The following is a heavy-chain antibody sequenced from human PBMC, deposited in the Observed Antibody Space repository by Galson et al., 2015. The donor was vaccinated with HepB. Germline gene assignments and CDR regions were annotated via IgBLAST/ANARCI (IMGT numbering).Heavy chain of an antibody. Sequence: CAISGDSVSSNSAAWNWIRQSPSRGLEWLGRTYYRSKWYNDYAVSVKSRITINPDTSKNQFSLQLNSVTPEDTAVYYCARDYAYYYDSSGYLAFDYWGQGTLVTVSS. D-gene: IGHD3-22*01. CDR1: GDSVSSNSAA. J-gene: IGHJ4*02. CDR3: ARDYAYYYDSSGYLAFDY. CDR2: TYYRSKWYN. V-gene: IGHV6-1*01.